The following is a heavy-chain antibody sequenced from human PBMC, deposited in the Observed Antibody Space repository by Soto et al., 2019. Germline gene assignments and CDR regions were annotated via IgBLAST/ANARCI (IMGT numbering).Heavy chain of an antibody. J-gene: IGHJ6*02. V-gene: IGHV4-34*01. CDR2: INHSGST. CDR3: ARVHMVRGVIKAYYGMDV. CDR1: GGSFSVYY. Sequence: SETLSLTCAVYGGSFSVYYWSWILQPPWKGLEWIGEINHSGSTNYNPSLKSRVTISVDTSKNQFSLKLSSVTAADTAVYYCARVHMVRGVIKAYYGMDVWGQGTTVTVSS. D-gene: IGHD3-10*01.